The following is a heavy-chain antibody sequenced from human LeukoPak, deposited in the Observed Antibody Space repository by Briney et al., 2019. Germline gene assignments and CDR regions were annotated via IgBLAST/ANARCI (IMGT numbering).Heavy chain of an antibody. V-gene: IGHV3-66*01. Sequence: GGSLRLSCAASGFTVSSNYMSWVRQAPGKELEWVSVIYSGGSTYYADSVKGRFTISRDNSKNTLYLQMNSLRAEDTAVYYCARKKGEELRYFEQGNAFDIWGQGTMVTVSS. J-gene: IGHJ3*02. CDR1: GFTVSSNY. CDR2: IYSGGST. D-gene: IGHD3-9*01. CDR3: ARKKGEELRYFEQGNAFDI.